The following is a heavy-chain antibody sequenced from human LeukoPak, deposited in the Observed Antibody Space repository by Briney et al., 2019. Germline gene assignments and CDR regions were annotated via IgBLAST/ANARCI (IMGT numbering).Heavy chain of an antibody. CDR2: IRYDGSNK. CDR1: GFIFSNYA. D-gene: IGHD6-6*01. V-gene: IGHV3-30*02. Sequence: PGGSLRLSRAASGFIFSNYAMHWVRQAPGKGLEWVTFIRYDGSNKYYAESVKGRFTISRDNFKNTLYLQMNSLRAEDTAVYYCAKAIHSSSSGVVDYWGQGTLVTVSS. CDR3: AKAIHSSSSGVVDY. J-gene: IGHJ4*02.